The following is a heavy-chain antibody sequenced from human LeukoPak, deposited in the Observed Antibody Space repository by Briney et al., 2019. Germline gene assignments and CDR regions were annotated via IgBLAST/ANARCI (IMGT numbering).Heavy chain of an antibody. V-gene: IGHV3-11*04. D-gene: IGHD3-16*01. CDR3: ARVGGGYSQF. CDR1: GFTFSDYY. J-gene: IGHJ4*02. CDR2: ISSSGTAI. Sequence: GGSLRLSCAASGFTFSDYYMTWIRQAPGKGLEWVSYISSSGTAIFYADSVKGRFTISRDNSKNTLYLQMNSLRAEDTAVYYCARVGGGYSQFWGQGTLVTVSS.